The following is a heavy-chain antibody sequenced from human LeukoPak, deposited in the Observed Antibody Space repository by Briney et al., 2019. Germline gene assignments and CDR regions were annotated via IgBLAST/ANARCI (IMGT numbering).Heavy chain of an antibody. Sequence: ASVKVSCKASGYTFTGYYMHWVGQAPGQGLEGMGWINPNRGGTNYAQKFQGRGTITRDTSISTASMELSRLRSDDTAVYYCASPPYDSALRYWGQGTLVTVSS. CDR2: INPNRGGT. CDR1: GYTFTGYY. V-gene: IGHV1-2*02. D-gene: IGHD3-3*01. CDR3: ASPPYDSALRY. J-gene: IGHJ4*02.